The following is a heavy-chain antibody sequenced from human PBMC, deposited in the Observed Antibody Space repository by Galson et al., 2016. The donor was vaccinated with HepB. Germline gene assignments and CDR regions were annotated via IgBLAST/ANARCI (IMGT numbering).Heavy chain of an antibody. Sequence: SLRLSCAASGFTFSIYGMHWIRQAPGKGLEWVATTSSDESVKHYADPVQGRFTISKDNFKNTLYLQMNSLTTEDTAIYFCAKDRLSGHGDYSWGIFDIWGRGTEVTVSS. J-gene: IGHJ3*02. D-gene: IGHD4-17*01. CDR2: TSSDESVK. V-gene: IGHV3-30*18. CDR3: AKDRLSGHGDYSWGIFDI. CDR1: GFTFSIYG.